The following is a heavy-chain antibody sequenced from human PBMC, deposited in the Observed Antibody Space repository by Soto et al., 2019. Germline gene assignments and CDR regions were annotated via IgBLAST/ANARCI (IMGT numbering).Heavy chain of an antibody. J-gene: IGHJ1*01. D-gene: IGHD3-10*01. CDR1: GFTFSNYG. CDR3: SKDLGYDGSGIEI. Sequence: EVQLLESGGGLLQPGGSLRLSCAVSGFTFSNYGMSWVRQAPGKGLEWVPANSGSGDTTYYADSVKGRVTISSDNSKNTLYVQMNSLRAEDTSVYYCSKDLGYDGSGIEIGGQGTLVTVS. CDR2: NSGSGDTT. V-gene: IGHV3-23*01.